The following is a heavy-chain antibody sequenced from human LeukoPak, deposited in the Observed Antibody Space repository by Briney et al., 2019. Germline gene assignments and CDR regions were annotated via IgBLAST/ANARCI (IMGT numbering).Heavy chain of an antibody. J-gene: IGHJ4*02. CDR1: GFTFSISG. CDR3: ARERDCGRFSCGGYYFKS. CDR2: ISSSSSYI. V-gene: IGHV3-21*01. D-gene: IGHD2-15*01. Sequence: TGGSLRLSCAASGFTFSISGMDWVRQAPGKGLEWVSSISSSSSYIHYAGSVKGRFTISRDNAKNELYLQMNSLRAEDTAVYFCARERDCGRFSCGGYYFKSWGQGTLVTVSS.